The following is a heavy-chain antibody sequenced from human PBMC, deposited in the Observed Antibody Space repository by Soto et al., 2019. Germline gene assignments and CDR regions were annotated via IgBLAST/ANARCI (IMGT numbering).Heavy chain of an antibody. CDR1: GFTFRSYP. V-gene: IGHV3-23*01. J-gene: IGHJ5*02. Sequence: GGSLRLSGTASGFTFRSYPMGWVRQAPGKGLEWVSAISGSGGSTYYADSVKGRFTISRDNSKNTLYLQMNSLRAEDTAVYYGAKGPDILVVVGATADHWFDPWGQGTLVTVS. CDR3: AKGPDILVVVGATADHWFDP. CDR2: ISGSGGST. D-gene: IGHD2-15*01.